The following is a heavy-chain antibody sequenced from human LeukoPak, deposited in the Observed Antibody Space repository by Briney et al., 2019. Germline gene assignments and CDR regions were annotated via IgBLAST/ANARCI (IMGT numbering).Heavy chain of an antibody. D-gene: IGHD3-22*01. CDR2: VYPSGST. Sequence: SETLSLTCTVSGGSISSGNYYWNWIRQPAGKGLEWIGRVYPSGSTNYNPSLKSRVTISIDTSKNQFSLQMTSVTAADTAMYYCARSYYYDSSGSKDAFDIWGQGTMVAVSS. CDR3: ARSYYYDSSGSKDAFDI. CDR1: GGSISSGNYY. J-gene: IGHJ3*02. V-gene: IGHV4-61*02.